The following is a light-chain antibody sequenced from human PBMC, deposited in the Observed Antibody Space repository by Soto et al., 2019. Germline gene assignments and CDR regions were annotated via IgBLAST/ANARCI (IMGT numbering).Light chain of an antibody. J-gene: IGKJ1*01. CDR3: QQSYSSPPT. CDR1: QSISNH. Sequence: DIQVTQSPSSLSASVEDRVIITCRASQSISNHLNWYQQKPGKAPKLLIFAASSLQSGVPSRFSGSRSGPDFTLTSSSLQPEDFATYYCQQSYSSPPTCGKGTKVDIK. CDR2: AAS. V-gene: IGKV1-39*01.